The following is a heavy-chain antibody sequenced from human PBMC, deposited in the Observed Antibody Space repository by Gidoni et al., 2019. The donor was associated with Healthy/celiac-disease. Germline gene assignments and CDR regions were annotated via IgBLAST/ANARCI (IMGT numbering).Heavy chain of an antibody. V-gene: IGHV3-53*04. CDR1: GFTVSSNY. D-gene: IGHD3-22*01. CDR3: AVVVIKGRYFDY. CDR2: MYSGGST. Sequence: EVQLVESGGGLVQPGGSLVLSCAASGFTVSSNYMSWARQAPGKGLEWGSVMYSGGSTYYADSVKGRFTISRHNSKNTLYLQMNSLRAEDTAVYYCAVVVIKGRYFDYWGQGTLVTVSS. J-gene: IGHJ4*02.